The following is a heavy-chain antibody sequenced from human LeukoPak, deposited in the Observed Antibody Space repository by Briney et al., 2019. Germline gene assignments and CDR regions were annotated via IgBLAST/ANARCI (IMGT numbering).Heavy chain of an antibody. CDR2: ISAYNGNT. CDR3: ARDAGDILTGYYWFPSDY. Sequence: ASVKVSCKASGYTFTSYGISWVRQAPGQGLEWMGWISAYNGNTNYAQKLQGRVTMTTDTSTSTAYMELRSLRSDDTAVYYCARDAGDILTGYYWFPSDYWGQGTLVTVSS. D-gene: IGHD3-9*01. V-gene: IGHV1-18*01. CDR1: GYTFTSYG. J-gene: IGHJ4*02.